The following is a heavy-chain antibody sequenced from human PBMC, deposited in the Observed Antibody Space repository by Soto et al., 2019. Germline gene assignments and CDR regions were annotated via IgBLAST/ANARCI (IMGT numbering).Heavy chain of an antibody. CDR1: GFTFSSYE. D-gene: IGHD6-13*01. V-gene: IGHV3-21*05. Sequence: GSLRLSCAASGFTFSSYEMNWVRQAPGKGLEWVSYISSSSSYIYYADSVKGRFTISRDNAKNSLYLQMNSLRAEDTAVYYCARVCEDSSYYYYGMDVWGQGTTVTVSS. J-gene: IGHJ6*02. CDR2: ISSSSSYI. CDR3: ARVCEDSSYYYYGMDV.